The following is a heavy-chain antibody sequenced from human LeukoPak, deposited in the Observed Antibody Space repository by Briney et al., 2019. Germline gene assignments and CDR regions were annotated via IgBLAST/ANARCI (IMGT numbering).Heavy chain of an antibody. CDR2: ISSSSSYI. Sequence: GGSLRLSCAASGFTFSSYSMNWVRQAPGKGLEWVSSISSSSSYIYYADSVKGRFTISRDNAKNSLYLQMNSLRAEDTAVYYCERDGGIAVAGTFDYWGQGTLSPSPQ. D-gene: IGHD6-19*01. V-gene: IGHV3-21*01. CDR1: GFTFSSYS. CDR3: ERDGGIAVAGTFDY. J-gene: IGHJ4*02.